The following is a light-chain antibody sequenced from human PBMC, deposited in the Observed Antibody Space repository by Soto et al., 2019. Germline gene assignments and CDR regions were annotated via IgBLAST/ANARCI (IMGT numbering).Light chain of an antibody. J-gene: IGLJ1*01. V-gene: IGLV2-14*01. CDR2: AVS. CDR1: SSDVVLYDY. Sequence: QSVLTQPASVSGSPVQSITISCTGTSSDVVLYDYVSWYQQHPGKAPQLMIYAVSNRTSGLTNGLSASKSSYTASMFISALQAEDEADYDCSSYTSDTSYVFGSGTKVTVL. CDR3: SSYTSDTSYV.